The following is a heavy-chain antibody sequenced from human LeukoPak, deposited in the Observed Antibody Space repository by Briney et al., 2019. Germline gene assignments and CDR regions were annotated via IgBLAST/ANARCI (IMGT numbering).Heavy chain of an antibody. CDR2: FDPEDGET. Sequence: ASVKVSCKVSGYTLTELSMHWVRQAPGKGLEWMGGFDPEDGETIYAQTFQGRVTMTEDTSTDTAYMELSSLRSEDTAVYYCATAKPGDIVVVPAAMPFDYWGQGTLVTVSS. V-gene: IGHV1-24*01. J-gene: IGHJ4*02. CDR1: GYTLTELS. CDR3: ATAKPGDIVVVPAAMPFDY. D-gene: IGHD2-2*01.